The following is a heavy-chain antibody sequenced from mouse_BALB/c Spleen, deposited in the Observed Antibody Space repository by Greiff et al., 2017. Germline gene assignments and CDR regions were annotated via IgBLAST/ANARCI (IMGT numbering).Heavy chain of an antibody. CDR3: TRKGYYGSSYFDY. V-gene: IGHV6-6*02. CDR1: GFTFSNYW. CDR2: IRLKSNNYAT. D-gene: IGHD1-1*01. J-gene: IGHJ2*01. Sequence: EVKLEESGGGLVQPGGSMKLSCVASGFTFSNYWMNWVRQSPEKGLEWVAEIRLKSNNYATHYAESVKGRFTISRDDSKSSVYLQMNNLRAEDTGIYYCTRKGYYGSSYFDYWGQGTTLTVSS.